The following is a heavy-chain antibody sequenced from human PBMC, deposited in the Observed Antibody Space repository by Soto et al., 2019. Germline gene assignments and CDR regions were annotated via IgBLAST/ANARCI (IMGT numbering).Heavy chain of an antibody. V-gene: IGHV3-48*01. CDR1: GFTFSSYT. D-gene: IGHD2-15*01. CDR3: ARTSGYCSGGSCYGHLQH. Sequence: GGSLRLSCAASGFTFSSYTMTWVRQAPGKGLEWISYISDSSSTTYYTDSVKGRFAISRDNAKNSLHLQMNSLRADDTAVYYCARTSGYCSGGSCYGHLQHWGQGTLVTVSS. J-gene: IGHJ1*01. CDR2: ISDSSSTT.